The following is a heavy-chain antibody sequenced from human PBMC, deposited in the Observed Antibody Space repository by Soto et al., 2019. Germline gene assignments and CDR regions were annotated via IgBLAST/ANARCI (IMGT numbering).Heavy chain of an antibody. CDR3: ARHGPGPRLRYYFDY. V-gene: IGHV3-21*04. CDR2: ISGSSGYT. J-gene: IGHJ4*02. Sequence: GGSLRLSCAASGFTFSSYSMNWVRQAPGKGLEWVSTISGSSGYTYYADSVKGRFTISRDNSKNTLYLQMNSLRAEDTAVYYCARHGPGPRLRYYFDYWGQGTLVTVSS. D-gene: IGHD2-21*01. CDR1: GFTFSSYS.